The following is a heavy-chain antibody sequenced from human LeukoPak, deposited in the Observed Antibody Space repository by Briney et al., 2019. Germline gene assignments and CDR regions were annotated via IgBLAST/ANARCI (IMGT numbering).Heavy chain of an antibody. CDR3: AREIGHPRGYSYQDY. V-gene: IGHV3-30*04. CDR1: GFTFSSYV. J-gene: IGHJ4*02. Sequence: GRSLRLSCAASGFTFSSYVMHWVRQAPGKGLEWVAVISYDGSNKYYADSVKGRFTISRDNSKNTLYLQMNSLGAEHTAVYYCAREIGHPRGYSYQDYWGQGTLITVSS. CDR2: ISYDGSNK. D-gene: IGHD5-18*01.